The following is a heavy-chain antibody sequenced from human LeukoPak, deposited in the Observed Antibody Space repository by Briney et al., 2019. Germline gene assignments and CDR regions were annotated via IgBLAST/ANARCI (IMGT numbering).Heavy chain of an antibody. CDR3: ARGYSSSWYFNWFDP. Sequence: SETLSLTCTLSGGSFSSYYWSWIRQPPGKGLEWIGNIYHSGSTFYNPSLKSRVTISVDTSKNQFSLKLSSVTAADTAVYYCARGYSSSWYFNWFDPWGQGTLVTVSS. V-gene: IGHV4-59*08. J-gene: IGHJ5*02. CDR1: GGSFSSYY. D-gene: IGHD6-13*01. CDR2: IYHSGST.